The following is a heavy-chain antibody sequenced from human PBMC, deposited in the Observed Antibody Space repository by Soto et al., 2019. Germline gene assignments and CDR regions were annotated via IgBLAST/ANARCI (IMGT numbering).Heavy chain of an antibody. CDR2: ISYTGST. J-gene: IGHJ4*02. D-gene: IGHD3-3*02. Sequence: LSLTCTVSGGSLSGSYCSWIRKSPGKSLEWIASISYTGSTTHNPSLKSRVTLSVDTSKNQFSLSLTSVTPADTAAYYCATGGGWLHNSYIRGLYFDYWGQGVLVTVSS. CDR1: GGSLSGSY. CDR3: ATGGGWLHNSYIRGLYFDY. V-gene: IGHV4-59*01.